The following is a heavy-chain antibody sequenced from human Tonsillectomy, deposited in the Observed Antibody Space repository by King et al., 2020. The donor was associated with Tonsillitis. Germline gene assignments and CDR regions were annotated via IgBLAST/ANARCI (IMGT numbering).Heavy chain of an antibody. CDR1: GFTVSSNF. CDR3: ARGFEPSQSRYFDY. D-gene: IGHD1-14*01. V-gene: IGHV3-53*04. CDR2: IYSGGNT. Sequence: VQLVESGGGLVQPGGSLRLSCAASGFTVSSNFMSWVRQAPGKGLEWVSVIYSGGNTYYADSVKGRFTTSRHISKNTLYLQMNNLRGEDTAVYYCARGFEPSQSRYFDYWGQGILVTVSS. J-gene: IGHJ4*02.